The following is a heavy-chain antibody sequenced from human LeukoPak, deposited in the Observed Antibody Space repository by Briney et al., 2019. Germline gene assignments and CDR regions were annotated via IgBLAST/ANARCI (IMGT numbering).Heavy chain of an antibody. CDR1: GYSISSGYY. V-gene: IGHV4-38-2*01. Sequence: PSETLSLTCAVSGYSISSGYYWGWIRQPPGKGLEWIGSIYHSGSTYYNPSLKGRVTISVDTSKNQFSLKLSSVTAADTAVYYCARHSGQLLKRPFDYWGQGTLVTVSS. CDR3: ARHSGQLLKRPFDY. J-gene: IGHJ4*02. CDR2: IYHSGST. D-gene: IGHD2-2*01.